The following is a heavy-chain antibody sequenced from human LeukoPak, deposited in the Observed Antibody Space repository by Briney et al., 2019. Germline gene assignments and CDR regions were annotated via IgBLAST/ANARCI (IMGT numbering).Heavy chain of an antibody. V-gene: IGHV3-30*18. Sequence: GGSLRLSCAASGFTFSSYGMHWVRQAPGKGLEWVAVISYDGSDKYYADSVKGRFTISRDNSKNTLSVQMNSLRAEDTAVYYCAKDSDVAAAGYYFDYWGQGTLVTVSS. CDR2: ISYDGSDK. CDR1: GFTFSSYG. J-gene: IGHJ4*02. CDR3: AKDSDVAAAGYYFDY. D-gene: IGHD6-13*01.